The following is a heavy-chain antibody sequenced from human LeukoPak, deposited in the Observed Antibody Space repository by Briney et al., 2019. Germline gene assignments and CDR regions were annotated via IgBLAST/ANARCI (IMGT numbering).Heavy chain of an antibody. Sequence: ASVKVTCKASGYTFTGYYIHWVRQAPGQGLEWMGWINPNSGGTNNAQKFQGRVTMTRDTSISTAYMELSRLRSDDTAVYYCAREDSTNNYGMDVWGQGTTVTVSS. CDR2: INPNSGGT. J-gene: IGHJ6*02. CDR1: GYTFTGYY. D-gene: IGHD2-21*01. CDR3: AREDSTNNYGMDV. V-gene: IGHV1-2*02.